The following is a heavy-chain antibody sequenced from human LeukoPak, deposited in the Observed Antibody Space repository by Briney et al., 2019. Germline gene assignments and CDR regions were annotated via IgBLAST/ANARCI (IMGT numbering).Heavy chain of an antibody. CDR1: GYTFTGYY. V-gene: IGHV1-2*02. Sequence: GASVKVSCKASGYTFTGYYMHWVRQAPGQGLEWMGWINPNSGGTNYAQKFQGRVTMTRDTSISTAYMELSRLRSDDTAVYYCARGPRYYYDSSGPLYVFDYWGQGTLVTVSS. CDR3: ARGPRYYYDSSGPLYVFDY. D-gene: IGHD3-22*01. CDR2: INPNSGGT. J-gene: IGHJ4*02.